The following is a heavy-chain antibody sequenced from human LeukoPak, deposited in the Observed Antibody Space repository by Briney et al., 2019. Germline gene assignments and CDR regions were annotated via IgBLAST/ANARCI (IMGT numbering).Heavy chain of an antibody. CDR2: IKSKTDGGTT. CDR1: GFTFSNAW. Sequence: GESLSLPCAASGFTFSNAWMSWGRQAPEKGLEWFGRIKSKTDGGTTDYAAPVKGRFTISRDYSKNTLYLQMNSLKTEDTAVYYCTTVSSWYGGDYYYGMDVWGKGTTVTVSS. J-gene: IGHJ6*04. D-gene: IGHD6-13*01. V-gene: IGHV3-15*01. CDR3: TTVSSWYGGDYYYGMDV.